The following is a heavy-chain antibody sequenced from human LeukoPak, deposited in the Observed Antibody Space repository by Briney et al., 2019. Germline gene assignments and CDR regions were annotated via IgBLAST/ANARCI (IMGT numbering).Heavy chain of an antibody. J-gene: IGHJ4*02. CDR1: GYTFIRYY. CDR3: ARWTTTYLDY. Sequence: ASVKVSCKASGYTFIRYYIHWVRQAPGQGLEWMGIVNPSGDSTNYAQKFQGRVTMTRDTSTSTVYMEPSSLRSEDTAVYYCARWTTTYLDYWGQGTLVTVSS. D-gene: IGHD3/OR15-3a*01. CDR2: VNPSGDST. V-gene: IGHV1-46*01.